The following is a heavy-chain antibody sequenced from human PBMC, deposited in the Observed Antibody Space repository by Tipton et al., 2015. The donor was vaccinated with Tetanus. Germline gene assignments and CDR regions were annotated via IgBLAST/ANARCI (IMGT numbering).Heavy chain of an antibody. CDR1: GFTFSSYG. CDR2: ISYDGSNK. J-gene: IGHJ6*02. CDR3: ARDLGPLSATSYYYGMDV. V-gene: IGHV3-30*19. D-gene: IGHD6-25*01. Sequence: QLVQSGGGVVQPGRSLRLSCAASGFTFSSYGMHWVRQAPGKGLEWVAVISYDGSNKYYADSVKGRFTISRDNSKNTLYLQMSSLRAEDTAVYYCARDLGPLSATSYYYGMDVWGQGTTVTVSS.